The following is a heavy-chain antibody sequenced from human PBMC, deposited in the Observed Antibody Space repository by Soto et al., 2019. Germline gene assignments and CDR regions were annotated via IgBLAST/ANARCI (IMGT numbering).Heavy chain of an antibody. CDR2: IIPIFGTA. CDR3: ARGGDDFWSGYSPRGQYYYYYVMDV. V-gene: IGHV1-69*01. Sequence: QVQLVQSGAEVKKPGSSVKVSCKASGGTFSSYAISWVRQAPGQGLEWMGGIIPIFGTANYAQKFQGRVTITAHESTSTAYMELSSLRSEDTAVYYCARGGDDFWSGYSPRGQYYYYYVMDVWGQGTTVTVSS. J-gene: IGHJ6*02. CDR1: GGTFSSYA. D-gene: IGHD3-3*01.